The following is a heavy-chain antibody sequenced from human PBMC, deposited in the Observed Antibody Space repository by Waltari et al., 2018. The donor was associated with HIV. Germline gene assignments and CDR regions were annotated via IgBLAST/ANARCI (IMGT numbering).Heavy chain of an antibody. V-gene: IGHV1-69*04. Sequence: QVQLVQSGAEVKKPGSSVKVSCKASGGTFSSSAISWVRPAPGPGREWMGRIIPILGIANYAQKVQGRVTITADKSTSTAYMELSSLRSEDTAVYYCARDRWLESPYSSRQLDYWGQGTLVTVSS. CDR3: ARDRWLESPYSSRQLDY. D-gene: IGHD6-13*01. CDR1: GGTFSSSA. J-gene: IGHJ4*02. CDR2: IIPILGIA.